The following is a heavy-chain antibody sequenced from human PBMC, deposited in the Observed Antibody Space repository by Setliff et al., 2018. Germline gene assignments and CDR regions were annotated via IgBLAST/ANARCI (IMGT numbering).Heavy chain of an antibody. D-gene: IGHD3-10*01. Sequence: GSLRLSCAASGFTFRGYAMQWVRQAPGKGLEWVAMISFDGSKTSYADSVKGRFAISRDTSKNMLFLQMNSLRPDDTAVYHCATGDFYGAGRFVPYWGQGILVTVSS. J-gene: IGHJ4*01. CDR1: GFTFRGYA. CDR3: ATGDFYGAGRFVPY. V-gene: IGHV3-30*01. CDR2: ISFDGSKT.